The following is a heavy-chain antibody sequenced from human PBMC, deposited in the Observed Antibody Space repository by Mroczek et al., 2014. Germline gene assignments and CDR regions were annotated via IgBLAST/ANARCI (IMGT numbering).Heavy chain of an antibody. J-gene: IGHJ3*02. CDR1: GGSISSGGYS. Sequence: QVQLQESGSGLVKPSQTLSLTCAVSGGSISSGGYSWSWIRQPPGKGLEWIGYIYHSGSTYYNPSLKSRVTISVDRSKNQFSLKLSSVTAADTAVYYCARANGSGYYYQKRDAFDIWGQGTMVTVSS. V-gene: IGHV4-30-2*01. CDR2: IYHSGST. CDR3: ARANGSGYYYQKRDAFDI. D-gene: IGHD3-22*01.